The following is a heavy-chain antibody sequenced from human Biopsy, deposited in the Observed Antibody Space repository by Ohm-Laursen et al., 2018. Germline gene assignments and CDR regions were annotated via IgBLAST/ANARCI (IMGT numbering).Heavy chain of an antibody. CDR1: GFTFSSYV. D-gene: IGHD2-2*01. CDR2: ISASSSYI. Sequence: SLRLSCSASGFTFSSYVMSWVRQAPGKGLEWVSTISASSSYIHYADSVKDRFTVSRDNTKNSLYLQMNSLRAADTAVYYCATEVVPAGIGGHWLDPWGQGTLVTVSS. J-gene: IGHJ5*02. CDR3: ATEVVPAGIGGHWLDP. V-gene: IGHV3-21*06.